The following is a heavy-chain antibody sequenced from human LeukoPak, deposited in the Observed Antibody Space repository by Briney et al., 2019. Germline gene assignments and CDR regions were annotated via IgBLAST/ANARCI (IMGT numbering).Heavy chain of an antibody. CDR2: ISGSGDNT. CDR1: GFTFRTYG. J-gene: IGHJ4*02. V-gene: IGHV3-23*01. CDR3: AKDRGY. Sequence: PGGSLRLSCAASGFTFRTYGMTWVRHAPGKGLEWVSGISGSGDNTYYADSVKGRFTISRDNSKNTLYLQMNSLRAEDTAVYYCAKDRGYWGQGTLVTVSS.